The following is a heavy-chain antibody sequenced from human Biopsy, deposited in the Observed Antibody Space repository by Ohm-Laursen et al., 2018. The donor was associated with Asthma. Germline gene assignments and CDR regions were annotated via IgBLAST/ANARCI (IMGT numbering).Heavy chain of an antibody. D-gene: IGHD3-22*01. CDR3: ARSYDTDSYPVLVLDY. J-gene: IGHJ4*02. Sequence: GASVTVSCKAPGGTFSNFAISWVRQAPGHGLEWMGTILTKFDITSYAEKFQGRVTVTADKSTSTTYMELSRLRSEDTAVYYCARSYDTDSYPVLVLDYWGQGTLVTVSS. V-gene: IGHV1-69*04. CDR1: GGTFSNFA. CDR2: ILTKFDIT.